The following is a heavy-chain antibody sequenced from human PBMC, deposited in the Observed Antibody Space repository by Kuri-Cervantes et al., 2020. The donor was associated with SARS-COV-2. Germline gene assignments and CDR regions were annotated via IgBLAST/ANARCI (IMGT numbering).Heavy chain of an antibody. J-gene: IGHJ4*02. V-gene: IGHV1-18*01. CDR3: ATVGRRWLGIYYFDY. Sequence: ASVKVSCKASGYTFTSYGISWVRQAPGQGLEWMGWISAYNGNTNYAQKLQGRVTMTTDTSTSTAYMELSSLRSEDTAVYYCATVGRRWLGIYYFDYWGQGTLVTCSS. CDR2: ISAYNGNT. CDR1: GYTFTSYG. D-gene: IGHD6-19*01.